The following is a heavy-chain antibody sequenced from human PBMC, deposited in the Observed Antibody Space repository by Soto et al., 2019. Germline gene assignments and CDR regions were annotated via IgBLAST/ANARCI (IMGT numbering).Heavy chain of an antibody. D-gene: IGHD3-9*01. J-gene: IGHJ5*02. Sequence: ASVKVSCKASGGTFSSYAISWVRQAPGQGLEWMGGIIPLFGTADYAQKFQGRVTITADESTSTAYMELSSLRSGDTAVYYCARISYDILQNWFDPWGQGXLVTVYS. CDR1: GGTFSSYA. CDR2: IIPLFGTA. CDR3: ARISYDILQNWFDP. V-gene: IGHV1-69*13.